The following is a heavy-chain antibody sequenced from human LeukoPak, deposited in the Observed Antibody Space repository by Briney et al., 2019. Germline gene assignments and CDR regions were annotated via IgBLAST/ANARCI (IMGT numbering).Heavy chain of an antibody. CDR2: IYYSGTT. V-gene: IGHV4-39*07. J-gene: IGHJ5*02. CDR1: GGSISTTSYF. D-gene: IGHD2-2*01. CDR3: ARVYSSTHNWFDT. Sequence: PSETLSLTCTVSGGSISTTSYFWAWIRQPPGEGLEWIGSIYYSGTTYYNSSLKSRVTISIERSKNHFSLNLNSLAAADTAVYFCARVYSSTHNWFDTWGQGTQVTVSS.